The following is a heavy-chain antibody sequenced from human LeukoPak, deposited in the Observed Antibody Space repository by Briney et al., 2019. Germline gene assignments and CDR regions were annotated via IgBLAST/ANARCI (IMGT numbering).Heavy chain of an antibody. D-gene: IGHD6-13*01. CDR3: AKVQYSSSWADFDY. Sequence: GGSLRLSCAASGFTFSSYAMSWVRQAPGKGLEWVSAISGSGGSTYYADSVKGRFTISGDNSKNTLYLQMNSLRAEDTAVYYCAKVQYSSSWADFDYWGQGTLVTVSS. V-gene: IGHV3-23*01. CDR2: ISGSGGST. CDR1: GFTFSSYA. J-gene: IGHJ4*02.